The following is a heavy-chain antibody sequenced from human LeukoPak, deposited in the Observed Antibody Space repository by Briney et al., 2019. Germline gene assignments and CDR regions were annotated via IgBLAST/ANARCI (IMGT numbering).Heavy chain of an antibody. CDR3: AREGWERLPWLSTGYYYMDV. Sequence: SETLSLTCTVSGGSISSYYWSWIRQPAGKGLEWIGRIYTSGSTNYNPSLKSRVTMSVDTSKNQFSLKLSSVTAADTAVYYCAREGWERLPWLSTGYYYMDVWGKGTTVTISS. V-gene: IGHV4-4*07. CDR2: IYTSGST. CDR1: GGSISSYY. J-gene: IGHJ6*03. D-gene: IGHD1-26*01.